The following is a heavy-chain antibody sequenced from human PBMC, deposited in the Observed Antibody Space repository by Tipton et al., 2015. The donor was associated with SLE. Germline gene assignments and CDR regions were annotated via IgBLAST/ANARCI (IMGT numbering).Heavy chain of an antibody. CDR2: IYYSGST. Sequence: TLSLTCTVSGGSISSYYWSWIRQPPGKGLEWIGYIYYSGSTNYNPSLKSRVTISVDTSKNQFSLKLSSVTAADTAVYFCASNGWDGHNILEFDYWGQGNLVTVSS. J-gene: IGHJ4*02. CDR3: ASNGWDGHNILEFDY. D-gene: IGHD5-24*01. V-gene: IGHV4-59*01. CDR1: GGSISSYY.